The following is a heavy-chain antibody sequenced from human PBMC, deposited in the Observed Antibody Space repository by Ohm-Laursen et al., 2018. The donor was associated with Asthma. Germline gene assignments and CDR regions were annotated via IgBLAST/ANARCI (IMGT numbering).Heavy chain of an antibody. CDR2: IYYSGNT. V-gene: IGHV4-39*01. CDR1: GDSISSSSYY. J-gene: IGHJ6*02. Sequence: SDTLSLTCTVSGDSISSSSYYWGWIRQPPGKGLEWIGSIYYSGNTYSNPSLKSRVAISVDTSKNQFSLKLSSVTAADTAVYYCARGLGGGYGDYRPLYYYYYGMDVWGQGTTVTVSS. CDR3: ARGLGGGYGDYRPLYYYYYGMDV. D-gene: IGHD4-17*01.